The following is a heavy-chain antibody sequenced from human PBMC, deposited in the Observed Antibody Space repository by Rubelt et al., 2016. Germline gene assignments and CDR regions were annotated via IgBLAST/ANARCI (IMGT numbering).Heavy chain of an antibody. Sequence: QITLKESGPTLVKPTQTLTLTCTFSGFSLSTGGEGVGWIRQPPGKALEWLALIYWDDEERYRTSMKSRITITKETSKNKVVLTMTNMDPADTATYYCAHTTASRNYAMDVWGQGTTVTVSS. CDR3: AHTTASRNYAMDV. J-gene: IGHJ6*02. CDR2: IYWDDEE. V-gene: IGHV2-5*02. CDR1: GFSLSTGGEG.